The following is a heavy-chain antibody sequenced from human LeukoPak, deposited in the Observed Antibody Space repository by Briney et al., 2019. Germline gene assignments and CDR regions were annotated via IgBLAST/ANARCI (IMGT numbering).Heavy chain of an antibody. CDR2: ISGSGGST. J-gene: IGHJ4*02. CDR3: AKRRYGDYGDFDY. D-gene: IGHD4-17*01. Sequence: GGSLRLSCAASGFTFSAYAMSWVRQALGKGLEWVSTISGSGGSTYYADSVKGRFSVSRDNSKNTVYLQMNSLRAEDTVVYYCAKRRYGDYGDFDYWGQGTLVTVSS. CDR1: GFTFSAYA. V-gene: IGHV3-23*01.